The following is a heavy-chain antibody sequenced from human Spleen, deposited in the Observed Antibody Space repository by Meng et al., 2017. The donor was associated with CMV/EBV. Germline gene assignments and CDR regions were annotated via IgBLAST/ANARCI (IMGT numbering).Heavy chain of an antibody. CDR2: INPNGGDI. CDR1: GYRFNDYY. Sequence: ASVKVSCKASGYRFNDYYIHWVRQAPGQGLEWMGWINPNGGDINYAQRFQGRVTMTRDTSISTAYMELSRLRSDDTAVYYCARDRLPGSGYVPGAYWGQGTLVTVSS. D-gene: IGHD5-12*01. V-gene: IGHV1-2*02. CDR3: ARDRLPGSGYVPGAY. J-gene: IGHJ4*02.